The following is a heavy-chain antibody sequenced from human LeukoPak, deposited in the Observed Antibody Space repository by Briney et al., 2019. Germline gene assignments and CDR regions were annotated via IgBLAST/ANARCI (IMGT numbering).Heavy chain of an antibody. CDR1: GFTFSSYA. CDR2: ISYDGSNK. D-gene: IGHD3-22*01. J-gene: IGHJ4*02. Sequence: HPGGSLRLSCAASGFTFSSYAMHWVRQAPGKGLEWVAVISYDGSNKYYADSVKGRFTISRDNSKNTLYLQMNSLRAEDTAVYYCARDNYYDSSGYYLDYWGQGTLVTVSS. CDR3: ARDNYYDSSGYYLDY. V-gene: IGHV3-30-3*01.